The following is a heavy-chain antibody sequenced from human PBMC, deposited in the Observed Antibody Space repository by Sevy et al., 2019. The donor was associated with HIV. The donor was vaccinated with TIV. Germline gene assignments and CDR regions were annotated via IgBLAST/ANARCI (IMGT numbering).Heavy chain of an antibody. V-gene: IGHV1-18*01. J-gene: IGHJ6*02. D-gene: IGHD1-26*01. CDR2: NSAYNGNT. CDR3: ARSGSHDYYYYGMDV. CDR1: GYTFTSYG. Sequence: ASVKVSCKASGYTFTSYGISWVRQAPGQGLEWMGWNSAYNGNTNYAQKLQGRVTMTTDTSTSTAYMELRSLRSDDTAVYYCARSGSHDYYYYGMDVWGQGTTVTVSS.